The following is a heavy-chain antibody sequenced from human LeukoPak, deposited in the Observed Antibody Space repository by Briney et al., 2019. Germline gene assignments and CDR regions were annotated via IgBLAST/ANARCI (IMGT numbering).Heavy chain of an antibody. CDR3: ARAPRYYGDYYYFDY. Sequence: GGSLRLSCAASGFTFSNYAMSWVRQAPGKGLEWVSGIRNSGIDTYYADSVEGRFTISRDNSKNTLYLQMNSLTSEDTAIYYCARAPRYYGDYYYFDYWGQGTLVTVSS. CDR1: GFTFSNYA. CDR2: IRNSGIDT. V-gene: IGHV3-23*01. J-gene: IGHJ4*02. D-gene: IGHD4-17*01.